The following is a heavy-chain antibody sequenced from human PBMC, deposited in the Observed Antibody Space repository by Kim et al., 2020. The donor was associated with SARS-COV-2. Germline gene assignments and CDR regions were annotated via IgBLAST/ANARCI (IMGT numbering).Heavy chain of an antibody. J-gene: IGHJ4*02. Sequence: YYADSWRGRFTISRDNDKNSLYLQMNSLRAEDTAVYYCARGPNYSPFDYWGQGTLVTVSS. CDR3: ARGPNYSPFDY. D-gene: IGHD4-4*01. V-gene: IGHV3-48*03.